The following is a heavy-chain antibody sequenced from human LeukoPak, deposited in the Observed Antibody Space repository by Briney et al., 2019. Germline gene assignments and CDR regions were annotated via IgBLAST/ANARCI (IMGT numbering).Heavy chain of an antibody. CDR1: GDSVSSNTAT. V-gene: IGHV6-1*01. J-gene: IGHJ4*02. Sequence: SQTLSLTCVISGDSVSSNTATWNWLRQSPSGGLEWLGRTYYRSKWYNDYAVSVKSRMTINPDTSKNQFSLQLNSVTPQDTSVYYCARTSGGDFDYWGQGTLVTVSS. CDR2: TYYRSKWYN. CDR3: ARTSGGDFDY. D-gene: IGHD3-10*01.